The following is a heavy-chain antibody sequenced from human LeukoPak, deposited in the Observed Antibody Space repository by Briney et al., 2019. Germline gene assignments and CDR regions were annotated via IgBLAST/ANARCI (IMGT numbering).Heavy chain of an antibody. D-gene: IGHD3/OR15-3a*01. CDR1: GVSISSSNSY. CDR3: ARQTGSGLFILP. V-gene: IGHV4-39*01. CDR2: IYYSGNT. J-gene: IGHJ4*02. Sequence: SETLSLTCTVSGVSISSSNSYWGWIRQPPGKGLEWIGSIYYSGNTYYNASLKSQFSISIDTSKNQFSLRLTSVTAADTAVYYCARQTGSGLFILPGGQGTLVTVSS.